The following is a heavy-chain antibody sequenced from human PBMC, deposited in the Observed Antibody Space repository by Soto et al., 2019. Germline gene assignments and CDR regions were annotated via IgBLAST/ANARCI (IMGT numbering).Heavy chain of an antibody. Sequence: GGSLRLSCAASGFTFSSYGMHWVRQAPGKGLEWVAVISYDGSNKYYADSVKGRFTISRDNSKNTLYLQMNSLRAEDTAVYYCAKDRGYYDSSGYYDYWGQGTLVTVSS. J-gene: IGHJ4*02. V-gene: IGHV3-30*18. CDR2: ISYDGSNK. CDR3: AKDRGYYDSSGYYDY. D-gene: IGHD3-22*01. CDR1: GFTFSSYG.